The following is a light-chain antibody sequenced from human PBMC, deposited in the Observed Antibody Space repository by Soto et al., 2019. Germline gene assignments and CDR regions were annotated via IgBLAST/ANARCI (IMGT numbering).Light chain of an antibody. J-gene: IGLJ1*01. CDR3: SSYTRSATYA. Sequence: QSVLTQPASVSGSPGQSITISCTGTSSDVGGYNYVSWYQQHPGKAPKLMIYDVNNRPSGVSSRLSGSKSGNTSSLTISGLQAEDEADYYCSSYTRSATYAFATGTKVTVL. CDR1: SSDVGGYNY. CDR2: DVN. V-gene: IGLV2-14*03.